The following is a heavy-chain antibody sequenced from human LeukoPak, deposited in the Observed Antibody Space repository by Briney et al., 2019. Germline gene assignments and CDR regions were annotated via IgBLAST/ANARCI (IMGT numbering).Heavy chain of an antibody. CDR3: TTDFRGYEPFDY. Sequence: TGGSLRLSCAASGFSFRKYDMSWVRQAPGKGLEWVGRIKSKTDGGTTDYAAPVKGRFTISRDDSKNTLYLQMNSLKTEDTAVYYCTTDFRGYEPFDYWGQGTLVTVSS. D-gene: IGHD5-12*01. CDR1: GFSFRKYD. V-gene: IGHV3-15*01. J-gene: IGHJ4*02. CDR2: IKSKTDGGTT.